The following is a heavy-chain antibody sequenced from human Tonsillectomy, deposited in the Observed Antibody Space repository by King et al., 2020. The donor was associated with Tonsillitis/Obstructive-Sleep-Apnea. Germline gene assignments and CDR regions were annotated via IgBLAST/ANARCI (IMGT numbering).Heavy chain of an antibody. CDR3: ARHGHEYYDPSSGMDV. CDR2: IDPSDSYT. D-gene: IGHD3-3*01. Sequence: QLVQSGAEVKKPGESLRISCKGSGYSFTSYWINWVRQMPGKGLEWMGRIDPSDSYTNYSPSFQGHVTISTDKSINTAYLQWSSLKASDTAMYYCARHGHEYYDPSSGMDVWGQGTTVTVSS. J-gene: IGHJ6*02. CDR1: GYSFTSYW. V-gene: IGHV5-10-1*03.